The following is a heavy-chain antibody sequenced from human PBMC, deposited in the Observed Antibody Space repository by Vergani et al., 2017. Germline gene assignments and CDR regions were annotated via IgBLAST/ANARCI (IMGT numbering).Heavy chain of an antibody. J-gene: IGHJ6*02. CDR1: GFTFSSYS. Sequence: EVQLVESGGGLVKPGGSLRLSCAASGFTFSSYSMNWVRQAPGKGLEWVSSISSSSSYIYYADSVKGRFTISRDNAKNSLYLQMNCLRAADTAVYYCARAPIVVVTGDYYYGMDGWGQGTTVTVSS. CDR3: ARAPIVVVTGDYYYGMDG. V-gene: IGHV3-21*04. D-gene: IGHD2-21*02. CDR2: ISSSSSYI.